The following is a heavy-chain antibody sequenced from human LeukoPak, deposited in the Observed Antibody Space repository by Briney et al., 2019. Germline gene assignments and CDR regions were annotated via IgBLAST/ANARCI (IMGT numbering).Heavy chain of an antibody. CDR2: INSDGRST. D-gene: IGHD4-17*01. CDR1: GFTFSSYW. CDR3: ARANGDLWVDY. Sequence: GGSLRLSCAASGFTFSSYWMHWVRQAPGKGLVWVSRINSDGRSTIYADSVKGRFTFSRDNARNTLYLQMNSLRAEDTAVYYCARANGDLWVDYWGQGTLVTVSS. V-gene: IGHV3-74*01. J-gene: IGHJ4*02.